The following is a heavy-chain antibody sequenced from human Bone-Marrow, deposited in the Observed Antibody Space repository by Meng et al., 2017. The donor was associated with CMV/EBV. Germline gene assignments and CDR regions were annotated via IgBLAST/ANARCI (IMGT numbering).Heavy chain of an antibody. V-gene: IGHV1-2*02. CDR3: ARDVVVVPAANGDYYYYGMDV. Sequence: ASVKVSCKASGYTFTGYYMHWVRQAPGQGLEWMGWINPNSGGTNYAQKFQGRVTMTRDTSISTAYMELSRLRSDDTAVYYCARDVVVVPAANGDYYYYGMDVWGQGTTVTGSS. CDR1: GYTFTGYY. CDR2: INPNSGGT. J-gene: IGHJ6*02. D-gene: IGHD2-2*01.